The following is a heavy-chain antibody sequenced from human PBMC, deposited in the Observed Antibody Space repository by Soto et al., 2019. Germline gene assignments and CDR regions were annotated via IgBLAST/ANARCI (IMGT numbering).Heavy chain of an antibody. CDR1: GFTVSSNY. Sequence: EVQLVESGGGLVQPGGSLRLSCEASGFTVSSNYMSWVRQAPGKGLEWVSVIYSDGSTYYADSVKGRFTISRHNSKNTLYLQMNSLRAEDTAVYYCARDPYYDSSGYLASNGMDVWGQGTTVTVSS. CDR3: ARDPYYDSSGYLASNGMDV. CDR2: IYSDGST. J-gene: IGHJ6*02. D-gene: IGHD3-22*01. V-gene: IGHV3-53*04.